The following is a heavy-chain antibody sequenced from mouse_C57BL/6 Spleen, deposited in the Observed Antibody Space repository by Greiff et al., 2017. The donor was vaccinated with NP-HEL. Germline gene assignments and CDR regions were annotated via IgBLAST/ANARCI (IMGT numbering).Heavy chain of an antibody. CDR2: ISSGGSYT. CDR1: GFTFSSYG. D-gene: IGHD2-12*01. Sequence: EVKLMESGGDLVKPGGSLKLSCAASGFTFSSYGLSWVRQTPDKRLEWVATISSGGSYTYYPDSVKGRFTISRDNAKNNLYLQMSILKSEDTAMYYGARHDECYDDPFDYWGQGTTLTVSS. J-gene: IGHJ2*01. V-gene: IGHV5-6*01. CDR3: ARHDECYDDPFDY.